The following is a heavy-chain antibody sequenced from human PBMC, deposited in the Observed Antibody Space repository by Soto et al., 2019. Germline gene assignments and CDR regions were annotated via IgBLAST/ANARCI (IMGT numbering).Heavy chain of an antibody. V-gene: IGHV1-69*06. CDR1: GCSLSTNP. CDR3: ARRDSGGFYRFFDS. Sequence: ASVKVSCKASGCSLSTNPISGVRQAPGQGLEWMGGTGSGTGPGNHAQKFQGRLTVTADKSTSTVYMELTNLSSEDTAVYYCARRDSGGFYRFFDSWGQGTLVTVSS. D-gene: IGHD2-15*01. J-gene: IGHJ4*02. CDR2: TGSGTGPG.